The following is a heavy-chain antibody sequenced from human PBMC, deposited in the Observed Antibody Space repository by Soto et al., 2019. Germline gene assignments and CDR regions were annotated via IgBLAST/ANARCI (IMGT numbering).Heavy chain of an antibody. V-gene: IGHV3-15*07. Sequence: EVQLVESGGGLVKPGGSLRLFCAGSGFNFKNAWMNWVRQAPGKGLEWVGRINSNSDGGTTDYAAPVNGSFNISREDSGNMLFLQMNSLKTEDTAVYYCTTGDDTVAWYGIYYWGQGTLVTVSS. J-gene: IGHJ4*02. CDR2: INSNSDGGTT. CDR1: GFNFKNAW. D-gene: IGHD6-13*01. CDR3: TTGDDTVAWYGIYY.